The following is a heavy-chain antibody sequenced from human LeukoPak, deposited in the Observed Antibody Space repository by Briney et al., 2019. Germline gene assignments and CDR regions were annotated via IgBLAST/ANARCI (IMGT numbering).Heavy chain of an antibody. CDR3: ARDRGFGVVTPIDC. D-gene: IGHD3-3*01. Sequence: GGSLRLSCAASGFTFSDYYMSWIRQAPGKGLEWVSYISSSGSTVYYADSVKGRFTMSRDNAENSLLLEMNSLRVEDTAVYYCARDRGFGVVTPIDCWGQGTLVIVSS. V-gene: IGHV3-11*01. J-gene: IGHJ4*02. CDR1: GFTFSDYY. CDR2: ISSSGSTV.